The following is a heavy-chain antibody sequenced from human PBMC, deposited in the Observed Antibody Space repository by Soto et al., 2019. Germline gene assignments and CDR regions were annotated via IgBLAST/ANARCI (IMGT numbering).Heavy chain of an antibody. J-gene: IGHJ4*02. CDR1: GFTFSSYA. CDR3: AKRVKRYYDILTGPFDY. V-gene: IGHV3-23*01. CDR2: ISGSGGST. Sequence: GGSLRLSCAASGFTFSSYAMSWVRQAPGKGLEWVSAISGSGGSTYYADSVKGRFTISRDNSKNTLYLQMNSLRAEDTAVYYCAKRVKRYYDILTGPFDYWGQGTLVTVPQ. D-gene: IGHD3-9*01.